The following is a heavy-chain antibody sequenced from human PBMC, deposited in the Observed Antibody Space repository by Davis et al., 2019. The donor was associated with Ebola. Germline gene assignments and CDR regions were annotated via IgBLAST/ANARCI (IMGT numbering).Heavy chain of an antibody. CDR2: INPNSGGT. D-gene: IGHD3-10*01. V-gene: IGHV1-2*04. J-gene: IGHJ5*02. CDR3: ARDRNYYGSGHNWFDP. CDR1: GYTFTGYY. Sequence: ASVKVSCKASGYTFTGYYMHWVRQAPGQGLEWMGWINPNSGGTNYAQKFQGWVTMTRDTSISTAYMELSSLRSEDTAVYYCARDRNYYGSGHNWFDPWGQGTLVTVSS.